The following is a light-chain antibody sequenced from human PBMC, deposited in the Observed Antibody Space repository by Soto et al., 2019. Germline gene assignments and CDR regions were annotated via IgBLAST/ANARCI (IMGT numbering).Light chain of an antibody. CDR2: DTS. Sequence: EIVMTQSPATLSVSPGERATLSCGASQSVRRNLAWYQQKPGQAPRLLIYDTSTRATGIPDRFSGSGSGTEFTLTISSLQSEDFAVYYRQQYNDWPSLTFGPGTKVDIK. CDR3: QQYNDWPSLT. CDR1: QSVRRN. J-gene: IGKJ3*01. V-gene: IGKV3-15*01.